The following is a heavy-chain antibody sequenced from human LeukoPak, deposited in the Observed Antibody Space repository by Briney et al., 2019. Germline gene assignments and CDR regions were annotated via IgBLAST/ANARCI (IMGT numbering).Heavy chain of an antibody. CDR3: VRSTMIVVVITSFDY. V-gene: IGHV3-74*01. Sequence: GGSLRLSCAASGFTFSSYWMHWVRQAPGKGLVWVSRIKSDGSGTVYADSVKGRFTISRDNAKNTLYLQMNSLRVEDTAVYYCVRSTMIVVVITSFDYWGQGTLVTVSS. J-gene: IGHJ4*02. D-gene: IGHD3-22*01. CDR2: IKSDGSGT. CDR1: GFTFSSYW.